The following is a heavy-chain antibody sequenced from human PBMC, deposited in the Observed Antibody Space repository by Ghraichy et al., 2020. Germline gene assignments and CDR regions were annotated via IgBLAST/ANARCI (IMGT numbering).Heavy chain of an antibody. Sequence: LSLTCAASGFTFSSYAMSWVRQAPGKGLEWVSAISGSGGSTYYADSVKGRFTISRDNSKNTLYLQMNSLRAEDTAVYYCAKLRGGAVAGGLIRIDYWGQGTLVTVSS. J-gene: IGHJ4*02. CDR3: AKLRGGAVAGGLIRIDY. V-gene: IGHV3-23*01. CDR2: ISGSGGST. CDR1: GFTFSSYA. D-gene: IGHD6-19*01.